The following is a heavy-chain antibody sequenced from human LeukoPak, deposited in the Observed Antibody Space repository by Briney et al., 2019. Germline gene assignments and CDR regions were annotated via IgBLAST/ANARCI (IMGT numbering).Heavy chain of an antibody. V-gene: IGHV1-46*01. D-gene: IGHD2-2*02. J-gene: IGHJ6*03. CDR2: INPSGGRT. CDR3: ARAGRDIVVVPAAIQYYYYYYMDV. Sequence: ASVKVSCKASGYTFTSYYMHWVRQAPGQGLEWMGIINPSGGRTSYAQKFQGRVTMTRDMSTSTVYMELSSLRSEDTTVYYCARAGRDIVVVPAAIQYYYYYYMDVWGKGTTVTVSS. CDR1: GYTFTSYY.